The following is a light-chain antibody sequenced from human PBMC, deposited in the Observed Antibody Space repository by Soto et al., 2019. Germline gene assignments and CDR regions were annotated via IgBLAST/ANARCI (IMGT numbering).Light chain of an antibody. CDR3: SSYTSRSTVV. J-gene: IGLJ2*01. Sequence: QSALTQPASVSGSPGQSITISCTGTSSDVGGYNYVSWYQQHPGKAPKLMIYDVSNRPSGVSNRFSGSKSGNTASLTISGLQAEEGADYYCSSYTSRSTVVFGGGTQLTVL. CDR1: SSDVGGYNY. CDR2: DVS. V-gene: IGLV2-14*01.